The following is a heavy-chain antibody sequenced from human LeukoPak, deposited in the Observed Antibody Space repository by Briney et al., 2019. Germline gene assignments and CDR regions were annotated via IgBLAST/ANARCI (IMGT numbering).Heavy chain of an antibody. J-gene: IGHJ4*02. Sequence: GGSLRLSCTASGLTFSTSGFNWVRQAPGKGLEWVASVGPTGSDRYHADSIKGRFTISRDNANNFLYLQMNSLRAEDTAVYYCATETNGRHYDYWGQGTLLTVSS. CDR2: VGPTGSDR. V-gene: IGHV3-21*06. CDR1: GLTFSTSG. CDR3: ATETNGRHYDY. D-gene: IGHD1-14*01.